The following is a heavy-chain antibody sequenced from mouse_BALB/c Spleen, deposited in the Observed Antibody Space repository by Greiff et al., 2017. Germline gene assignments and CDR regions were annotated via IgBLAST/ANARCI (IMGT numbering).Heavy chain of an antibody. D-gene: IGHD2-1*01. V-gene: IGHV1-9*01. CDR3: ARDGNNYAMDY. Sequence: VQLQQSGAELMKPGASVKISCKATGYTFSSYWIEWVKQRPGHGLEWIGEILPGSGSTNYNEKFKGKATFTADTSSNTAYMQLSSLTSEDSAVYYCARDGNNYAMDYWGQGTSVTVSS. J-gene: IGHJ4*01. CDR1: GYTFSSYW. CDR2: ILPGSGST.